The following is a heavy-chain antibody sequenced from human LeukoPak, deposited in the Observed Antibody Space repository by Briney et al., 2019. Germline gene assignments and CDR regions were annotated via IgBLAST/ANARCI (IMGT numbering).Heavy chain of an antibody. CDR1: GGSFSGYY. CDR2: INHSGST. CDR3: ARVPVAGTSWFNP. J-gene: IGHJ5*02. V-gene: IGHV4-34*01. Sequence: SETLSLTRAVYGGSFSGYYWSWIRQPPGKGLEWIGEINHSGSTNYNPSLKSRVTISVGTSKNQFSLKLSSVTAADTAVYYCARVPVAGTSWFNPWGQGTLVTVSS. D-gene: IGHD6-19*01.